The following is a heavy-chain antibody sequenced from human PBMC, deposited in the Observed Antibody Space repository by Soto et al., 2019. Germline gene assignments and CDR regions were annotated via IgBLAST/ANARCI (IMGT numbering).Heavy chain of an antibody. J-gene: IGHJ6*02. CDR1: GYSFHTYA. V-gene: IGHV1-18*01. Sequence: QVQLVQSGAEVKKPGASVNVSCKASGYSFHTYAISWVRRAPGQGLEWVGWISGYNGNTNYAQKFQGRITLTTDTSTKTAFMDLRSLTGDDTAVYYCAREYGMDVWGQGTTVTVSS. CDR3: AREYGMDV. CDR2: ISGYNGNT.